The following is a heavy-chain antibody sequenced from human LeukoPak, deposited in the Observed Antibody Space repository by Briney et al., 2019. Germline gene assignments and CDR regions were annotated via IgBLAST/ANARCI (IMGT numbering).Heavy chain of an antibody. CDR3: AKFNRQYCSSTRCYGGFDY. Sequence: PGGSLRLSCVASGFTFSSYGMDWVRQAPATGLGWVAFIRIDGSNKHYEDPAQDRFTISRDNSKNTLYLQMNTLRPEDTAVYYCAKFNRQYCSSTRCYGGFDYWGQGTLVTVSS. J-gene: IGHJ4*02. CDR1: GFTFSSYG. CDR2: IRIDGSNK. D-gene: IGHD2-2*01. V-gene: IGHV3-30*02.